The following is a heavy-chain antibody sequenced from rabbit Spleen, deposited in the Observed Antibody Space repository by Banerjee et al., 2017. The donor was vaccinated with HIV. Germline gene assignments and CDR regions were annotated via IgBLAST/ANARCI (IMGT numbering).Heavy chain of an antibody. Sequence: QEQLVESGGGLVQPGGSLKLSCTASGFSFSNKAVMCWARQAPGKGLEWIACINAITGKAVYASWAKGRFTFSKTSSTTVTLQMTSLTAADTATYFCARDGPSGFGSRYSDYLNLWGPGTLVTVS. CDR1: GFSFSNKAV. V-gene: IGHV1S45*01. J-gene: IGHJ4*01. D-gene: IGHD8-1*01. CDR3: ARDGPSGFGSRYSDYLNL. CDR2: INAITGKA.